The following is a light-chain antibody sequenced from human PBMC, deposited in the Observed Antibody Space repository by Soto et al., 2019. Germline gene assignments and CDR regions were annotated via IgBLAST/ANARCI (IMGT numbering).Light chain of an antibody. CDR1: RIGTNA. CDR2: YDS. J-gene: IGLJ3*02. V-gene: IGLV3-21*03. CDR3: QLWDSSIDQGV. Sequence: SYELNQPPSVSVAPEKTATITCGGDRIGTNAVHWYQQKPGQAPLLVVYYDSDRPSGIPERISGSTSGNTATLTISRVEAGDEADYYCQLWDSSIDQGVFGGGTKLTVL.